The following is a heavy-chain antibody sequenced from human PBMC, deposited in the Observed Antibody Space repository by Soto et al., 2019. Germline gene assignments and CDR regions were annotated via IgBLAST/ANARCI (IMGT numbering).Heavy chain of an antibody. V-gene: IGHV1-18*01. Sequence: ASVKVSCKASGYTFTSYGISWVRQAPGQGLEWMGWISAYNGNTNYAQKLQGRVTMTTDTSTSTAYMELRSLRSDDTAVYYCASTKAAAGSVEGSGSYQLGAFDIWGQGTMVTVSS. CDR2: ISAYNGNT. CDR3: ASTKAAAGSVEGSGSYQLGAFDI. CDR1: GYTFTSYG. J-gene: IGHJ3*02. D-gene: IGHD1-26*01.